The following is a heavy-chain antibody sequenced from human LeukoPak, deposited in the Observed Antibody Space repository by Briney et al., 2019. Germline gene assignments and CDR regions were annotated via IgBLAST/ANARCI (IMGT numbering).Heavy chain of an antibody. CDR1: GFIFSNYW. CDR3: APGGRTTSCNMDYFDH. CDR2: IKKDGSEK. Sequence: GGSLRLSCAASGFIFSNYWMNWVRQAPGKGLEWVANIKKDGSEKYYVDSVKGRFTISRDNAKNSLYLQMSSLRAEDTAVYYCAPGGRTTSCNMDYFDHWGQGTLVTVSS. V-gene: IGHV3-7*05. J-gene: IGHJ4*02. D-gene: IGHD2-2*02.